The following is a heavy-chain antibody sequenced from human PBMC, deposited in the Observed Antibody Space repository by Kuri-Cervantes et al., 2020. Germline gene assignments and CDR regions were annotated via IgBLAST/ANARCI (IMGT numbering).Heavy chain of an antibody. V-gene: IGHV3-13*01. J-gene: IGHJ6*02. CDR1: GFTFSSYD. D-gene: IGHD4-17*01. CDR3: ARDRDYGDYHYYYGMDV. Sequence: GGSLRLSCAASGFTFSSYDMHWVRQATGKGLEWVSAIGTAGDTYYPGSVKGRFTISRDNAKNSLYLQMNSPRAEDTAVYYCARDRDYGDYHYYYGMDVWGQGTTVTVSS. CDR2: IGTAGDT.